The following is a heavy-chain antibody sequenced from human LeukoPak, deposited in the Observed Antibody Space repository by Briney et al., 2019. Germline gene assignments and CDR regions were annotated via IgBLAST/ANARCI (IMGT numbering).Heavy chain of an antibody. V-gene: IGHV3-7*03. CDR2: IKEDGSER. Sequence: GGSLRLSCAASGFSFSSAWMNWVRQTPGKGLEWVSSIKEDGSERQYVDSVKGRFSISRDNTKGSLFLQLNSLRAEDTAVYYRARDLGYCTNGVRHTRFDYWGQGTLVAVSS. CDR1: GFSFSSAW. CDR3: ARDLGYCTNGVRHTRFDY. J-gene: IGHJ4*02. D-gene: IGHD2-8*01.